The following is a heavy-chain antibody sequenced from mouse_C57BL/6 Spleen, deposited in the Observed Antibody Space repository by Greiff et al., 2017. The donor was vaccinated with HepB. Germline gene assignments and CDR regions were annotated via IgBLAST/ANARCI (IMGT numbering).Heavy chain of an antibody. CDR3: AIFYYYCSSGGDYFDY. V-gene: IGHV1-18*01. CDR2: INPNNGGT. CDR1: GYTFTDYN. J-gene: IGHJ2*01. D-gene: IGHD1-1*01. Sequence: EVQLQESGPELVKPGASVKIPCKASGYTFTDYNMDWVKQSHGKSLEWIGDINPNNGGTIYNQKFKGKATLTVDKSSSTAYMELRSLTSEDTAVYYCAIFYYYCSSGGDYFDYWGQGTTLTVSS.